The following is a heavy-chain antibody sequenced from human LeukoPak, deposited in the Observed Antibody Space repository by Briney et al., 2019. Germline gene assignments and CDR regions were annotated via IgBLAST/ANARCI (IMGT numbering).Heavy chain of an antibody. CDR2: ISSSSSYT. CDR3: ARDPFVRGVYYYYGMDV. D-gene: IGHD3-10*01. Sequence: GGSLRLSCAASGFTFSDYYMSWIGQAPGKGLEWVSYISSSSSYTNYADSVKGRFTISRDNAKNSLYLQMNSLRAEDTAVYYCARDPFVRGVYYYYGMDVWGKGTTVTVSS. J-gene: IGHJ6*04. CDR1: GFTFSDYY. V-gene: IGHV3-11*06.